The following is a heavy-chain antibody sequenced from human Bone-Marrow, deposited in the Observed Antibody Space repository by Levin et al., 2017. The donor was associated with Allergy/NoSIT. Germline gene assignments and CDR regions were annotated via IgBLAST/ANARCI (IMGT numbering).Heavy chain of an antibody. CDR2: LSGTGGST. V-gene: IGHV3-23*01. CDR1: GFTFSSYA. J-gene: IGHJ4*02. Sequence: GGSLRLSCAASGFTFSSYAMTWVRQAPGKGLEWVSALSGTGGSTYYAESVKGRFIISRDNSKNTLYLQMNSLRAEATAVYCCAKGTFYEFWNLYFDYWGQGALVTVSS. CDR3: AKGTFYEFWNLYFDY. D-gene: IGHD3-3*01.